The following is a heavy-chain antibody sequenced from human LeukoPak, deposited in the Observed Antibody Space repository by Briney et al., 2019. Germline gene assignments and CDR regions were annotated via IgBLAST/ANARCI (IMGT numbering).Heavy chain of an antibody. Sequence: GGSLRLSRAASGFSFSSYWMSWVRQAPGKELEWVGNIKTDGSEKYHVDSVRGRFTISRDNAKNSLSLQMDSLRAEDTAVYYCATDVYAYFELWGQGALVTVSS. D-gene: IGHD2-8*01. CDR2: IKTDGSEK. V-gene: IGHV3-7*01. CDR1: GFSFSSYW. J-gene: IGHJ4*02. CDR3: ATDVYAYFEL.